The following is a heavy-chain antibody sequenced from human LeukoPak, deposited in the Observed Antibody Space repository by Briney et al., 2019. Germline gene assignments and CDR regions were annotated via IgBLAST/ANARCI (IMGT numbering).Heavy chain of an antibody. CDR2: ISGSGGST. V-gene: IGHV3-23*01. D-gene: IGHD1-26*01. CDR1: GLTFSSYA. CDR3: AKALYGTYYYFDY. Sequence: GGSLRLSCAASGLTFSSYAMSWVRQAPGKGLEWVSTISGSGGSTYYADSVKGRFTISRDNSKNTLYLQMNSLRAEDTAVYYCAKALYGTYYYFDYWGQGTLVTVSS. J-gene: IGHJ4*02.